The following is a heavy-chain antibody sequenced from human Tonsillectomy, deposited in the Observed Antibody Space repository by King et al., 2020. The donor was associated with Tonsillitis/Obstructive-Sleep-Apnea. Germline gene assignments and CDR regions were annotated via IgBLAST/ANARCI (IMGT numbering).Heavy chain of an antibody. J-gene: IGHJ6*03. CDR1: GGSISSSSYY. CDR3: ARTREWELLYMDV. Sequence: LQLQESGPGLVKPSETLSLTCTVSGGSISSSSYYWGWIRQPPGKGLEWIGSIYYSGSTYYNPSLKSRVTISVDTSKNQFSLKLSSVTAADTAVYYCARTREWELLYMDVWGKGTTVTVSS. V-gene: IGHV4-39*01. D-gene: IGHD1-26*01. CDR2: IYYSGST.